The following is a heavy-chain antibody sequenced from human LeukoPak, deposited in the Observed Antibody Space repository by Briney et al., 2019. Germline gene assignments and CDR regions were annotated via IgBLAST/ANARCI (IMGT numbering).Heavy chain of an antibody. D-gene: IGHD4-23*01. CDR2: IYYSGST. CDR3: ARDLLNEGNHLDY. V-gene: IGHV4-30-4*01. CDR1: GGSISSGDYY. J-gene: IGHJ4*02. Sequence: SSETLSLTCTVSGGSISSGDYYWSWIRQPPGKGLEWIGYIYYSGSTYYNPSLKSRVTISVDTSKNQFSLKLSSVTAADTAVYYCARDLLNEGNHLDYWGQGTLVTVSS.